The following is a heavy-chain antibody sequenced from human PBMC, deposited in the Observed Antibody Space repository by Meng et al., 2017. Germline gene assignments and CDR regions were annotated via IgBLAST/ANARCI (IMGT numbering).Heavy chain of an antibody. CDR2: ISPIFGTA. CDR3: ARELMVRGVYNYFDY. J-gene: IGHJ4*02. CDR1: GGTFSSYA. Sequence: SVKVSCKASGGTFSSYAISWVRQAPGQGLEWMGGISPIFGTANYAQKFQGRVTITTDESTSTAYMELSSLRSEDTAVYYCARELMVRGVYNYFDYWGQGTLVTVSS. V-gene: IGHV1-69*05. D-gene: IGHD3-10*01.